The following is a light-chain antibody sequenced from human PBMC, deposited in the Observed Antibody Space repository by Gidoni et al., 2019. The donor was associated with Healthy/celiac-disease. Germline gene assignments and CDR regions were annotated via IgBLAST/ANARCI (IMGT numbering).Light chain of an antibody. CDR3: QSADSSGTWV. V-gene: IGLV3-25*03. J-gene: IGLJ3*02. CDR1: ALPKQY. CDR2: KDS. Sequence: SYELTQPPSVSVSPGQTARIPCSGDALPKQYASWYQQEPGQAPVLVIYKDSERPTGIPERFSGSSSGTTVTLTISGVQAEDEADYYCQSADSSGTWVFGGGTKLTVL.